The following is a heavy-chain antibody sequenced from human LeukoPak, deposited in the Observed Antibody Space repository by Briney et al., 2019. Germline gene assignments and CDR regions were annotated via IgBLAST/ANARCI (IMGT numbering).Heavy chain of an antibody. V-gene: IGHV3-7*03. J-gene: IGHJ6*02. CDR1: GFTFSSYW. CDR3: ARGGGLDV. CDR2: INHNGNVN. Sequence: GGSLRLSCAVSGFTFSSYWINWARQAPRKGLEWVASINHNGNVNYYVDSVKGRFTISRDNAKNSLYLQMSNLRAEDTAVYFCARGGGLDVWGQGATVTVSS. D-gene: IGHD3-16*01.